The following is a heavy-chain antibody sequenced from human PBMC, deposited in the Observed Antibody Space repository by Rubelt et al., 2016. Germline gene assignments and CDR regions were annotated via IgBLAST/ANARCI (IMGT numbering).Heavy chain of an antibody. Sequence: QVQLVESGGGVVQPGRSLRLSCAASGFTFSNYGMHWVRQAPGKGLEWVALIFYDGSSKYFAESVKGRFTISRDNAKNSLYRQLKGLRVEDTAVDYCARVLRGFNSNIDYWGQGTLVIVSS. CDR1: GFTFSNYG. J-gene: IGHJ4*02. CDR2: IFYDGSSK. V-gene: IGHV3-33*08. CDR3: ARVLRGFNSNIDY. D-gene: IGHD4-11*01.